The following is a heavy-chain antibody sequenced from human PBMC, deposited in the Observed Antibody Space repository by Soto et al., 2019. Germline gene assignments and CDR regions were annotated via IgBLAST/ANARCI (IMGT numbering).Heavy chain of an antibody. CDR3: ASGGKYCTNGVCSCYGMDG. D-gene: IGHD2-8*01. CDR1: GYTFTSYG. J-gene: IGHJ6*02. V-gene: IGHV1-18*01. Sequence: QVQLVQSGAEVKKPGASVKVSCKASGYTFTSYGISWVRQAPGQGLEWMGWISAYNGNTNYAQKFQGRVTMTTDTPTSTAYMELRSLRSDDTAVYYCASGGKYCTNGVCSCYGMDGWGQGPTVTVTS. CDR2: ISAYNGNT.